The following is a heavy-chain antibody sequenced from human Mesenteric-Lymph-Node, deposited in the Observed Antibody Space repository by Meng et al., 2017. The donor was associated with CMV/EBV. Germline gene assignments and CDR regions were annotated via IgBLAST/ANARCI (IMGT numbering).Heavy chain of an antibody. J-gene: IGHJ4*02. D-gene: IGHD2-2*01. Sequence: SETLSLTCAVYGGSFSGYYWSWIRQPPGEGLEWIGEINHSGSTNYNPSLKSRVTISVDTSKNQFSLKLSSVTAADTAVYYCARRGSSSTSCCTFDYWGQGTLVTV. CDR1: GGSFSGYY. CDR3: ARRGSSSTSCCTFDY. V-gene: IGHV4-34*01. CDR2: INHSGST.